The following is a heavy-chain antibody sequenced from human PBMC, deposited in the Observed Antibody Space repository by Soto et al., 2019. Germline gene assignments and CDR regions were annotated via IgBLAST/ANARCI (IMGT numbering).Heavy chain of an antibody. D-gene: IGHD6-13*01. J-gene: IGHJ6*02. Sequence: SETLSLTCTVSGDTITSFSWNWIRQSAGKGLEWIGRISTTGNTHYNPSLESRVTMSLDTSKNQFSLKLTSVTAADTAVYYCARGDSSSWGYYYYYGMDVWGQGTTVTV. CDR1: GDTITSFS. V-gene: IGHV4-4*07. CDR3: ARGDSSSWGYYYYYGMDV. CDR2: ISTTGNT.